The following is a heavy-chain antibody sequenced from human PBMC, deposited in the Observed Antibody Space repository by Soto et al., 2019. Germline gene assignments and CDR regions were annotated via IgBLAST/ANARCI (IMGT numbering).Heavy chain of an antibody. V-gene: IGHV3-23*01. CDR3: APHVSCSGGSCQYDAFAI. Sequence: EVQVLESGGGLVQPGGSLRLSCEGTGFTVSSHAMTWIRQAPGKGLEWVSTVTADGGTYYADSVKGRFAMSRDTSENTLYLQMNSLGAEDTAAYYCAPHVSCSGGSCQYDAFAIRGQGTMVTVSS. J-gene: IGHJ3*02. CDR2: VTADGGT. CDR1: GFTVSSHA. D-gene: IGHD2-15*01.